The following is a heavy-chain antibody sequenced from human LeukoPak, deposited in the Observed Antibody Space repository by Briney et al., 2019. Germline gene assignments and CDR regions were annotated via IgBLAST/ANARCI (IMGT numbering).Heavy chain of an antibody. CDR2: IIPNSVGS. CDR3: ARAQSYYDILTGYYRSYGMDV. CDR1: GYTFTGYY. Sequence: GASVKVSCKASGYTFTGYYMHWVRQAPGQGLEWMGWIIPNSVGSNYAQKFQGRVTMTRDTSISTAYMELSRLRSDDTAVYYCARAQSYYDILTGYYRSYGMDVWGQGTTVTVSS. D-gene: IGHD3-9*01. V-gene: IGHV1-2*02. J-gene: IGHJ6*02.